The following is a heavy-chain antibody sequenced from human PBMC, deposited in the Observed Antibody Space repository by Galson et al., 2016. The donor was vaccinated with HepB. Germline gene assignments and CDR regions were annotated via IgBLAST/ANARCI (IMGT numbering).Heavy chain of an antibody. J-gene: IGHJ4*02. CDR1: GFTFSDHG. Sequence: SLRLSCAASGFTFSDHGMGWVRQPPGKGLEWVAGISSGGDETFYAESVRGRVTVSRDNSETTLYLQLNNLRVEDTALYYCAKEDFGGYYWWGQGTLVTVSS. V-gene: IGHV3-23*01. D-gene: IGHD3-22*01. CDR2: ISSGGDET. CDR3: AKEDFGGYYW.